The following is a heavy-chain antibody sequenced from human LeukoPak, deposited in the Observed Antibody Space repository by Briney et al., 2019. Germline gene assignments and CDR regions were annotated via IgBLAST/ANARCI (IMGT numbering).Heavy chain of an antibody. CDR1: GGSITTYN. V-gene: IGHV4-4*07. CDR3: AREYGSGIRCYWVDS. J-gene: IGHJ4*02. CDR2: IHASGST. D-gene: IGHD2-15*01. Sequence: SETLSLTCSVSGGSITTYNWSWIRLPAGKGLDWIGRIHASGSTDFNPSLKSRVTMSVDTSENQFSLKLSSVTAADTAVYYCAREYGSGIRCYWVDSWGQGTLVTVSS.